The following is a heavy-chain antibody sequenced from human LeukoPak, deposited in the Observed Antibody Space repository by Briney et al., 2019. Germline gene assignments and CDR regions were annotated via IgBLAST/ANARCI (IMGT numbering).Heavy chain of an antibody. CDR2: INPNSGGT. CDR3: ARDEDFDY. CDR1: GYTFTGYY. J-gene: IGHJ4*02. Sequence: ASVKASCKASGYTFTGYYMHWVRQAPGQGLEWMGWINPNSGGTNYAQKFQGRVTMTRDTSINTASMELSRLTSDDTAVYYCARDEDFDYWGQGTLVTVSS. V-gene: IGHV1-2*02.